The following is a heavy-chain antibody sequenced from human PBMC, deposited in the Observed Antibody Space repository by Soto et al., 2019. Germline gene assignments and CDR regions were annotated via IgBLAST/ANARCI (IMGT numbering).Heavy chain of an antibody. V-gene: IGHV4-61*01. D-gene: IGHD4-17*01. CDR1: GGSVSNKTYY. CDR2: VYYSGTT. J-gene: IGHJ4*02. CDR3: ARTTAVPNTLVSRYFFDS. Sequence: SETLSLTCSVSGGSVSNKTYYWSWIRQPPGKRLEWIGYVYYSGTTNYNPSLKSRVTISVDLSKNQFSLRLSSVTTADTALYYCARTTAVPNTLVSRYFFDSWGQGTLVTVSS.